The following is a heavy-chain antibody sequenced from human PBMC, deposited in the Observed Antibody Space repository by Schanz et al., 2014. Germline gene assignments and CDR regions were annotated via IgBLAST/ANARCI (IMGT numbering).Heavy chain of an antibody. V-gene: IGHV3-30*02. CDR1: GFTFRDFG. Sequence: QVQLLESGGGVVQPGGSLRLSCAASGFTFRDFGLHWVRQAPGKGLEWVSFIEFDGIKKFYADSVKGRFTIARDNSKNTLYLQMNSLKPDDADVYYGANLDGGSIATVSWGPGTLVTVSS. D-gene: IGHD3-16*01. J-gene: IGHJ5*02. CDR3: ANLDGGSIATVS. CDR2: IEFDGIKK.